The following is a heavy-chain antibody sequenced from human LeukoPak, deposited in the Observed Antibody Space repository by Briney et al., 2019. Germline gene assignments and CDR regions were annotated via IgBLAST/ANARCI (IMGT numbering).Heavy chain of an antibody. V-gene: IGHV1-2*02. Sequence: ASVKVSCKASGYTFTGYYMHWVRQAPGQGLEWMGWINPNSGGTNYAQKFQGRVTMTRDTSISTAYMELSRLRSDDTAVYYCARDASSGWYWDYWGQGTLVTVSS. CDR2: INPNSGGT. D-gene: IGHD6-19*01. CDR3: ARDASSGWYWDY. J-gene: IGHJ4*02. CDR1: GYTFTGYY.